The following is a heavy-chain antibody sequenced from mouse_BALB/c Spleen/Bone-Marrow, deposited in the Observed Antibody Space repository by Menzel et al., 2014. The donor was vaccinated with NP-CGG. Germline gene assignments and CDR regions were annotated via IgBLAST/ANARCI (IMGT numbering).Heavy chain of an antibody. Sequence: EVQLQQSGAELVKPGASVKLSCTASGFNIKDTYMHWVKQRPEQGLEWIGRIDPANGNTKYDPKFQGKATITADTSSNTANLQLSSLTSEDTAVYYCARYYYGYYFDYWGQGTTLTVSS. CDR2: IDPANGNT. CDR1: GFNIKDTY. J-gene: IGHJ2*01. D-gene: IGHD1-2*01. V-gene: IGHV14-3*02. CDR3: ARYYYGYYFDY.